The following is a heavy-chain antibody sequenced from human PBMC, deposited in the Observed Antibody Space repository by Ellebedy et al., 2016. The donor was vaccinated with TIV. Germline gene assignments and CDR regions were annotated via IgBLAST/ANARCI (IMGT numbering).Heavy chain of an antibody. V-gene: IGHV4-34*01. CDR2: INHSGNT. J-gene: IGHJ4*02. D-gene: IGHD1-26*01. Sequence: SETLSLXCAVYGGSFSGYYWSWIRQPPGKGLEWIGEINHSGNTNYNPSLKSRVTISVDTSKNQFSLKLTSVTAADTAVYYCARGQVGTTRTANFDYWGQGTLVTVSS. CDR1: GGSFSGYY. CDR3: ARGQVGTTRTANFDY.